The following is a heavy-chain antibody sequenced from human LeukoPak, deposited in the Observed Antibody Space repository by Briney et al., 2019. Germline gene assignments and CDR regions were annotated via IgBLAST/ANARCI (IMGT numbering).Heavy chain of an antibody. J-gene: IGHJ6*02. CDR2: ISGSGGST. Sequence: GGSLRLSCAASGFTFSSYAMSWVRQAPGKGLEWVSAISGSGGSTYYADSVKGRFTISRDNSKNTLYLQMNSLRAEDTAVYYCVGGYSDLSGYYYGMDVWGQGTTVTVSS. V-gene: IGHV3-23*01. CDR1: GFTFSSYA. D-gene: IGHD3-10*01. CDR3: VGGYSDLSGYYYGMDV.